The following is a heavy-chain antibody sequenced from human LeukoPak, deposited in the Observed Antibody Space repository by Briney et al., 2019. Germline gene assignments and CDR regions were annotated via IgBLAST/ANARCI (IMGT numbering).Heavy chain of an antibody. Sequence: PSETLSLTCAVYGGSFSGYYWSWIRQPPGMGLEWIGEINHSGSTNYNPSLKSRVTISVDTSKNQFSLKLSSVTAADTAVYYCARGEYYYDSSGYDLYWFDPWGQGTLVTVSS. CDR3: ARGEYYYDSSGYDLYWFDP. J-gene: IGHJ5*02. CDR1: GGSFSGYY. D-gene: IGHD3-22*01. CDR2: INHSGST. V-gene: IGHV4-34*01.